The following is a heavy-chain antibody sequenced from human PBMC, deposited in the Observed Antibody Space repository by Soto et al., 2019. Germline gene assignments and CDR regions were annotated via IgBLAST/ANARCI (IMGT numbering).Heavy chain of an antibody. J-gene: IGHJ6*02. CDR1: GFTFSSYG. CDR3: ARDGFNYYDSSGYPLVGMDV. D-gene: IGHD3-22*01. Sequence: GGSLRLSCAASGFTFSSYGMHWVRQAPGKGLEWVAVIWYDGSNKYYADSVKGRFTISRDNSKNTLYLQMNSLRAEDTAVYYCARDGFNYYDSSGYPLVGMDVWGQGTTVTVSS. V-gene: IGHV3-33*01. CDR2: IWYDGSNK.